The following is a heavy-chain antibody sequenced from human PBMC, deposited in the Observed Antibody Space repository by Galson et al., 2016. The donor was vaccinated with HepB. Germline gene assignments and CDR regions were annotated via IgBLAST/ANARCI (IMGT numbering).Heavy chain of an antibody. CDR3: ARGLKRPYCTSASCYLGAMDV. J-gene: IGHJ6*02. CDR2: VNHGAGT. CDR1: DGSFSGYY. V-gene: IGHV4-34*01. D-gene: IGHD2-2*01. Sequence: TLSLTCVVHDGSFSGYYWTWIRQPPGKGLEWIGEVNHGAGTKYSPSLKSRVTISSDTSKNHFSLNLTSVTAADTAVYFCARGLKRPYCTSASCYLGAMDVWGQGTTVTVSS.